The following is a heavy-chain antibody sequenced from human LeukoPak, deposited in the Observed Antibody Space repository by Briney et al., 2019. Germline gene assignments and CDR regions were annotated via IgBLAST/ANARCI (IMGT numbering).Heavy chain of an antibody. CDR2: INHSGST. CDR3: ARKSIVTAGRKPYDY. V-gene: IGHV4-34*01. D-gene: IGHD6-13*01. CDR1: GGSFSGYY. J-gene: IGHJ4*02. Sequence: SETLSPTCAVYGGSFSGYYWSWIRQPPGKGLEWIGEINHSGSTNYNPSLKSRVIISVDMSKNQFSLRLTSVTAADTAIYYCARKSIVTAGRKPYDYWDQGTLVTVSS.